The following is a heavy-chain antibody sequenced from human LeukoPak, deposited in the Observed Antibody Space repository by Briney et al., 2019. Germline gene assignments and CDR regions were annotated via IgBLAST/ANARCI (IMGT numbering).Heavy chain of an antibody. CDR3: AKDRGDIVVVVAATDGFDY. V-gene: IGHV3-30*18. CDR1: GFTFSSYG. J-gene: IGHJ4*02. D-gene: IGHD2-15*01. CDR2: ISYDGSNK. Sequence: PGRSLRLSCAASGFTFSSYGMHWVRQAPGKGLEWVAVISYDGSNKYYADPVKGRFTISRDNSKNTLYLQMNSLRAEDTAVYYCAKDRGDIVVVVAATDGFDYWGQGTLVTVSS.